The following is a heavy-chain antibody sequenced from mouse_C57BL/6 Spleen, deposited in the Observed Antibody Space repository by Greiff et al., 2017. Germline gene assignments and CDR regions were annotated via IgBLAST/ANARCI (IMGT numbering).Heavy chain of an antibody. CDR3: ARHGPYYYGSSYWAMDY. CDR2: ISGGGGNT. D-gene: IGHD1-1*01. V-gene: IGHV5-9*01. CDR1: GFTFSSYT. J-gene: IGHJ4*01. Sequence: EVQGVESGGGLVKPGGSLKLSCAASGFTFSSYTMSWVRQTPEKRLEWVATISGGGGNTYYPDSVEGRFTISRDNAKNTLYLQMSSLRSEDTALYYCARHGPYYYGSSYWAMDYWGQGTSVTVSS.